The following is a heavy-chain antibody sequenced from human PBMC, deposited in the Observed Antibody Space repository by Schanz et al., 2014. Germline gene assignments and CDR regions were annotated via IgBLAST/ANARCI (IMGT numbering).Heavy chain of an antibody. CDR3: ARGGYCSRTSCYFKGGWFDP. D-gene: IGHD2-2*01. Sequence: QVQLQESGPGLVKPSETLSLTCTVSGGSISSFYWSWIRQPAGKGLEWIGRIYTNGSTKYNPSLKSRVTRSVDTSKTQFSLKRSSVTAADTAVYYCARGGYCSRTSCYFKGGWFDPWGQGTLVTVSS. CDR1: GGSISSFY. V-gene: IGHV4-4*07. CDR2: IYTNGST. J-gene: IGHJ5*02.